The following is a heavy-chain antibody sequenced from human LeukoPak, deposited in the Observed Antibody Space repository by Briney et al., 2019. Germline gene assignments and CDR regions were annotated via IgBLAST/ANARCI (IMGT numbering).Heavy chain of an antibody. CDR3: ARHPISSGVFDY. D-gene: IGHD2/OR15-2a*01. V-gene: IGHV4-59*08. CDR1: GGSISSYY. Sequence: SETLSLTCTASGGSISSYYWSWIRQPPGKGLEWIGYIYYSGSTNYNPSLKSRVTISVDTSKNQFSLKLSSVTAADTAVYYCARHPISSGVFDYWGQGTLVTVSS. CDR2: IYYSGST. J-gene: IGHJ4*02.